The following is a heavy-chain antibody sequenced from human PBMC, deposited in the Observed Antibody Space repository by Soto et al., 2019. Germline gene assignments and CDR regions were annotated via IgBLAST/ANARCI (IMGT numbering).Heavy chain of an antibody. Sequence: QVQLVQSGAEVKKPGSSVKVSCKASGGTFSSYTISWVRQAPGQGLEWMGRIIPILGIANYAQKFQGRVTITADKSTSTAYMELSSMRSEDTAVYYCAGDREGFGGYNWFDPWGQGTLVTVSS. CDR1: GGTFSSYT. J-gene: IGHJ5*02. D-gene: IGHD3-10*01. CDR2: IIPILGIA. V-gene: IGHV1-69*08. CDR3: AGDREGFGGYNWFDP.